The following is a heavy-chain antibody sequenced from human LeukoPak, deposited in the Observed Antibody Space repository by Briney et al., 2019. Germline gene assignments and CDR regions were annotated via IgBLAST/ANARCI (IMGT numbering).Heavy chain of an antibody. CDR2: IIPILGIA. V-gene: IGHV1-69*04. Sequence: SVKVPCQASGSTYSSYAISWVPQAPGHVLEWMGRIIPILGIASYAQRFQGRVTITADTSTSTVYMELSSLRSEETAVYYCARDQGLTAPPPYGLDVWGQGTTVIVSS. CDR1: GSTYSSYA. J-gene: IGHJ6*02. D-gene: IGHD5-18*01. CDR3: ARDQGLTAPPPYGLDV.